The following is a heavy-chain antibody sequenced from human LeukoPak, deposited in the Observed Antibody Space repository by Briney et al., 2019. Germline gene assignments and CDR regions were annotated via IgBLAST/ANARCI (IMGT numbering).Heavy chain of an antibody. J-gene: IGHJ4*02. CDR2: FDPKDGET. CDR1: GYTLTELS. V-gene: IGHV1-24*01. D-gene: IGHD3-22*01. CDR3: AREGYYYDSSGYYPY. Sequence: ASVKVSCKVSGYTLTELSMHWVRQAPGKGLEWMGSFDPKDGETIYAQKFQGGVTMTEDTSTGTAYMELSSLRSEDTAVYYCAREGYYYDSSGYYPYWGQGTLVTVSS.